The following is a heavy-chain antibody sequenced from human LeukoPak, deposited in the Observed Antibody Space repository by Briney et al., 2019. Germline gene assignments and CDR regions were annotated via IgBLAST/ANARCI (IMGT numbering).Heavy chain of an antibody. V-gene: IGHV3-23*01. J-gene: IGHJ4*02. CDR3: TKARGSYSGSYFSSGDFDY. Sequence: GGSLRLSCAASGFTFSSFTLSWIRQAPGTGLEWVSAISSSDGTTYYADSVKDRFTISRDSSRNTLYLQMNSLRAEDTAVYYCTKARGSYSGSYFSSGDFDYWGQGTLVTVSS. CDR1: GFTFSSFT. D-gene: IGHD1-26*01. CDR2: ISSSDGTT.